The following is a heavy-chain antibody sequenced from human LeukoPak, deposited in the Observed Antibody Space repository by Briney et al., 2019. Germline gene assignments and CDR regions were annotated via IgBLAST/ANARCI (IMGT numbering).Heavy chain of an antibody. CDR2: ITTSSAYK. CDR3: ARDPYSGGYGDYYYYYMDL. CDR1: GFTFTTYN. J-gene: IGHJ6*03. D-gene: IGHD1-26*01. V-gene: IGHV3-21*01. Sequence: KSGGSLRLSCAASGFTFTTYNMNWVRQAPGKGLEWVSAITTSSAYKYYADSVRGRFTISRDNAKNSLYLQMNSLRDDDTAVYYCARDPYSGGYGDYYYYYMDLWGQGTTVTISS.